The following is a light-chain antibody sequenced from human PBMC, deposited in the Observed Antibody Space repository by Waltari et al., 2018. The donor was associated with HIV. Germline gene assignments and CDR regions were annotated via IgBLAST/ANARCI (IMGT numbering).Light chain of an antibody. J-gene: IGLJ1*01. Sequence: QSALTQPASVSGSPGQSITISCTGTSSDVGGYHYVSWYQQFPGKAPKLMISKVSNRPSGVSDRLSGSKSGNTASLTISGLQAEDEADYYCSSYTTGSTLVVFGTGTKVIVL. CDR2: KVS. CDR3: SSYTTGSTLVV. V-gene: IGLV2-14*01. CDR1: SSDVGGYHY.